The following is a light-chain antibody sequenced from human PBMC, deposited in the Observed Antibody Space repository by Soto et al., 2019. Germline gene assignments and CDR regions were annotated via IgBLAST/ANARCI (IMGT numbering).Light chain of an antibody. V-gene: IGLV2-14*01. CDR3: SSYTSRNTLI. CDR1: RSDVGGYNY. Sequence: QSALTQPVSVSGSPGQFITISCTGTRSDVGGYNYVSWYQQHPGKVPKLLIYDVSNRPSGVSDRFSGSKSGNTASLAISGLQAEDEADYYCSSYTSRNTLIFGGGTKLTVL. J-gene: IGLJ2*01. CDR2: DVS.